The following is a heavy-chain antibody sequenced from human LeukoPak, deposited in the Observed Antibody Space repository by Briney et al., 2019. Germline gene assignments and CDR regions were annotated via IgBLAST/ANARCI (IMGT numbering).Heavy chain of an antibody. J-gene: IGHJ4*02. Sequence: SVKVSCKASGGTFSSYAISWVRQAPGQGLEWMGGIIPIFGTANYAQKFQGRVTITTDESTSTAYMELRSLRSDDTAVYYCARVLTKPSSGADYWGQGTLVTVSS. CDR2: IIPIFGTA. CDR3: ARVLTKPSSGADY. V-gene: IGHV1-69*05. CDR1: GGTFSSYA. D-gene: IGHD6-19*01.